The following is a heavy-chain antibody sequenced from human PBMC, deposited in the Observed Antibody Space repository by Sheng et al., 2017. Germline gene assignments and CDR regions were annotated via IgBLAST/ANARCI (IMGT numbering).Heavy chain of an antibody. J-gene: IGHJ3*02. CDR3: ARGPTMIVVRYAFDI. CDR2: INHSGST. D-gene: IGHD3-22*01. CDR1: GGSFSGYY. V-gene: IGHV4-34*01. Sequence: QVQLQQWGAGLLKPSETLSLTCAVYGGSFSGYYWSWIRQPPGKGLEWIGEINHSGSTNYNPSLKSRVTISVDTSKNQFSLKLSSVTAADTAVYYCARGPTMIVVRYAFDIWGQGTMVTVSS.